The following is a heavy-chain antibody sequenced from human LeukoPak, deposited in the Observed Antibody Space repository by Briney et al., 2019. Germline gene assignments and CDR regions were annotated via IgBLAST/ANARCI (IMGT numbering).Heavy chain of an antibody. V-gene: IGHV3-23*01. CDR2: ISGSGGST. CDR1: GFTVSSNY. CDR3: AKDLSLGHYDYVWGSYRPFGY. D-gene: IGHD3-16*02. J-gene: IGHJ4*02. Sequence: GGSLRLSCAASGFTVSSNYMSWVRQAPGKGLEWVSAISGSGGSTYYADSVKGRFTISRDNSKNTLYLQMNSLRAEDTAVCYCAKDLSLGHYDYVWGSYRPFGYWGQGTLVTVSS.